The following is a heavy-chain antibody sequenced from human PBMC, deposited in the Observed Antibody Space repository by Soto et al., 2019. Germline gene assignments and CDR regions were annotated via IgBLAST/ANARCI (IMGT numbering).Heavy chain of an antibody. CDR3: AKIAAVGDSDF. V-gene: IGHV1-2*02. J-gene: IGHJ4*02. CDR1: GYTFIAYF. Sequence: ASVKVSCKASGYTFIAYFIHWVRQAPGQGLEWMGWINPNSGDTSYAQKFQGRVTMTRDTSIRTAYMELSRLRSDDTAVFYCAKIAAVGDSDFWGQGTKVTVSA. D-gene: IGHD6-13*01. CDR2: INPNSGDT.